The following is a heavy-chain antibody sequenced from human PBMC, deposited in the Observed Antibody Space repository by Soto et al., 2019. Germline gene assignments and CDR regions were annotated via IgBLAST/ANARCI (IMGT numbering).Heavy chain of an antibody. CDR3: ARDDWNSY. V-gene: IGHV3-74*01. CDR1: GFTFSSYW. CDR2: IHNDGSTT. Sequence: GGSLRLSCAASGFTFSSYWMHWVRQAPGKGLMWVSRIHNDGSTTRYADSVKGRFTISRDNAKNTLYLQMSSLRVEDTAVYYCARDDWNSYWGQGTLVTVSS. D-gene: IGHD1-7*01. J-gene: IGHJ4*01.